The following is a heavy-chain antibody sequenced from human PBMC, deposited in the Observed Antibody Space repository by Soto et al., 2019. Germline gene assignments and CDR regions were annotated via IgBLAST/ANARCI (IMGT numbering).Heavy chain of an antibody. D-gene: IGHD4-4*01. Sequence: PGGSLRLSCTASGFTFGDYAMSWFRQAPGKGLEWVGFIRSKAYGGTTEYAASVKGRFTISRDDSKSIAYLQMNSLKTEDTAVYYCTRVPNDYSNYWFDPWGQGTLVTVSS. CDR3: TRVPNDYSNYWFDP. CDR2: IRSKAYGGTT. J-gene: IGHJ5*02. V-gene: IGHV3-49*03. CDR1: GFTFGDYA.